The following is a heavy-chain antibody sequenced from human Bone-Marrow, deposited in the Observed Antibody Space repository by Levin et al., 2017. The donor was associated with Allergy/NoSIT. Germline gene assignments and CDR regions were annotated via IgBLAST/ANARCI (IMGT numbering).Heavy chain of an antibody. CDR3: AIFPLRGPVTKS. CDR1: GGTFSSYA. CDR2: IIPIFGTA. V-gene: IGHV1-69*13. J-gene: IGHJ5*02. D-gene: IGHD4-17*01. Sequence: SVKVSCKASGGTFSSYAISWVRQAPGQGLEWMGGIIPIFGTANYAQKFQGRVTITADESTSTAYMELSSLRSEDTAVYYCAIFPLRGPVTKSWGQGTLVTVSS.